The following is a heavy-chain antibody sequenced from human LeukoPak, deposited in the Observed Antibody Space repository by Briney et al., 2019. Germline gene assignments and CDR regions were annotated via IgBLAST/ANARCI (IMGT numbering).Heavy chain of an antibody. Sequence: GGSLRLSCAASGFTFSSYSMNWVRQAPGKGLERVSYISSSSSTIYYADSVKGRFTISRDNAKNSLYLQMNSLRDEDTAVYYCARDGHYDLLYGMDVWGQGTTVTVSS. D-gene: IGHD3-3*01. CDR3: ARDGHYDLLYGMDV. CDR1: GFTFSSYS. V-gene: IGHV3-48*02. J-gene: IGHJ6*02. CDR2: ISSSSSTI.